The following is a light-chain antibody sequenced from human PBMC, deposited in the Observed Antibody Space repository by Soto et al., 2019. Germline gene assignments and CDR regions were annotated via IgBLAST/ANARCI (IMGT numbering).Light chain of an antibody. CDR1: QRVSSNY. CDR3: QRYGGSLPFT. CDR2: GAF. J-gene: IGKJ2*01. V-gene: IGKV3-20*01. Sequence: EIVLTQSPGTLSSSPGERATLSCRASQRVSSNYLAWYQQKPGQPPRLLIYGAFTRATGIPDRFCGSGSGTDFTLTISRLEPDDFAVYFCQRYGGSLPFTFGQGTKVEI.